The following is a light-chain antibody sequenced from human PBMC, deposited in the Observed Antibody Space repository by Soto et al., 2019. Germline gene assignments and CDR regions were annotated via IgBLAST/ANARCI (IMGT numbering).Light chain of an antibody. CDR1: HNIDTW. Sequence: GDTVTITCRASHNIDTWLAWFQQKPGKAPNLLIYKASTLEAGVPSRFSGSASGTEFTLTISSLQPDDFATYYCQQHADYPITFGGGTKGDIK. CDR3: QQHADYPIT. CDR2: KAS. J-gene: IGKJ4*01. V-gene: IGKV1-5*03.